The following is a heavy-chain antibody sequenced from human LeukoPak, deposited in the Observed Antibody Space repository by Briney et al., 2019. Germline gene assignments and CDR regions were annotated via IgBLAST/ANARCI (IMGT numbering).Heavy chain of an antibody. J-gene: IGHJ6*02. CDR2: INHSGST. D-gene: IGHD3-10*01. V-gene: IGHV4-34*01. CDR1: GGSFSGYY. Sequence: SETLSLTCAVYGGSFSGYYWSWIRQPPGKGLEWIGEINHSGSTNYNPSLKSRVTISVDTSKNQFSLKLSSVTAADTAVYYCARKKGRVGLSYYYYGMDVWGQGTTVTVSS. CDR3: ARKKGRVGLSYYYYGMDV.